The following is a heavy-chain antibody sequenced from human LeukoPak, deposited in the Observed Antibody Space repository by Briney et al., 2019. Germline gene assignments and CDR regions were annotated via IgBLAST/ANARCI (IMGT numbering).Heavy chain of an antibody. J-gene: IGHJ4*02. CDR2: IRSKTDGGTT. CDR1: GFTFSNGW. D-gene: IGHD3-22*01. V-gene: IGHV3-15*01. CDR3: TTEYYYDSPGVFDY. Sequence: GGSLRLSCAVSGFTFSNGWLSWVRQAPGKGLEWVGRIRSKTDGGTTDYGAPAKGRFTISRDDSRNILYLQMNILKTEDTAVYYCTTEYYYDSPGVFDYWGQGTLVTVSS.